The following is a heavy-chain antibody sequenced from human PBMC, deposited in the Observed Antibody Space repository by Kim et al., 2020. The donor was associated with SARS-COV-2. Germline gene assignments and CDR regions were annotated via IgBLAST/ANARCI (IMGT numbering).Heavy chain of an antibody. CDR1: GFIFSTYD. CDR3: AREPARRADY. J-gene: IGHJ4*02. D-gene: IGHD1-1*01. CDR2: ITRDGST. V-gene: IGHV3-23*01. Sequence: GGSLRLSCAASGFIFSTYDMSWVRQAPGKGLEWISAITRDGSTFYEDSVKGRFTISRDNSENTLHLQMGSLRGEDTGVYYCAREPARRADYWGRGTLVTVSS.